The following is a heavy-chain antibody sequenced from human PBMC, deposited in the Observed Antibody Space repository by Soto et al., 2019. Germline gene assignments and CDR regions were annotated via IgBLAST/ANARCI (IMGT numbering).Heavy chain of an antibody. CDR3: ARIPAEEGSVLIFDY. CDR1: GGSISSGGYY. J-gene: IGHJ4*02. CDR2: IYYSGST. V-gene: IGHV4-31*03. Sequence: PSETLSLTCTVSGGSISSGGYYWSWIRQHPGKGLEWIGYIYYSGSTYYNPSLKSRVTISVDTSKNQFSLKLSSVTAADTAVYYCARIPAEEGSVLIFDYWGQGTLVTVSS. D-gene: IGHD3-10*01.